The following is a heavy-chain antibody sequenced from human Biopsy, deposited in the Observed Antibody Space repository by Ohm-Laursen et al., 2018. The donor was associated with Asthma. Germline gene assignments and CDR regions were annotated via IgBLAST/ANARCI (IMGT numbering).Heavy chain of an antibody. Sequence: ASVKVSCNASAYTFIGYHLHWVRQAPGEGLEWMGRINPNGGATIYAQKFQGRVTMTRDTSISTAYMELSRLTSGDTAVYYCARVQKSPGDRWFDPWGQGTLVTVSS. D-gene: IGHD7-27*01. J-gene: IGHJ5*02. CDR2: INPNGGAT. CDR3: ARVQKSPGDRWFDP. CDR1: AYTFIGYH. V-gene: IGHV1-2*06.